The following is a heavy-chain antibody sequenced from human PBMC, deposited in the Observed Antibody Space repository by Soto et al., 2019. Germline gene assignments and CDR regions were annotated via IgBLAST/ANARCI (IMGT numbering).Heavy chain of an antibody. CDR1: GGTFSSYA. J-gene: IGHJ4*02. D-gene: IGHD2-2*01. CDR3: AIGYCSSTSCHAIDY. Sequence: KVSCKASGGTFSSYAISWVRQAPGQGLEWMGGIIPIFGTANYAQKFQGRVTITADESTSTAYMELSSLRSEDTAVYYCAIGYCSSTSCHAIDYWGQGTLVTVSS. CDR2: IIPIFGTA. V-gene: IGHV1-69*01.